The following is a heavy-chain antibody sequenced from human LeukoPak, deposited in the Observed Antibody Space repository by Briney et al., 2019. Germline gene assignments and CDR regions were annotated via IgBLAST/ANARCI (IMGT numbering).Heavy chain of an antibody. CDR3: ARDGGLYDYVWGSYFDF. J-gene: IGHJ4*02. CDR1: GYTFTNYG. D-gene: IGHD3-16*01. CDR2: ISPYNGNT. Sequence: ASVKVSCKASGYTFTNYGLSWVRQAPGQGLEWMGWISPYNGNTFYAQKLQGRVTVTTDTSTSTAYIELRSLRSDDTAVYYCARDGGLYDYVWGSYFDFWGQGTPVTVSS. V-gene: IGHV1-18*01.